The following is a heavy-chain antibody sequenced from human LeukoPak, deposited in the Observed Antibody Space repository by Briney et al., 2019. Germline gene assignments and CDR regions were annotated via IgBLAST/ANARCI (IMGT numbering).Heavy chain of an antibody. Sequence: GGSLRLSCAASGFTVSSNSMSWVRQAPGKGLEWVSAISGSGGSTYYADSVKGRFTISRDNSKNTLYLQMNSLRAEDTAVYYCARADYDSSGYYLGTANLFDYWGQGTLVTVSS. V-gene: IGHV3-53*01. CDR1: GFTVSSNS. J-gene: IGHJ4*02. CDR3: ARADYDSSGYYLGTANLFDY. CDR2: ISGSGGST. D-gene: IGHD3-22*01.